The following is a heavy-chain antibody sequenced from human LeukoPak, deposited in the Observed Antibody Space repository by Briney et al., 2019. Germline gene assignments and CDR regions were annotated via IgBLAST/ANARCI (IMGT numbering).Heavy chain of an antibody. CDR2: ISSSSSYI. CDR1: GFTFSSYS. D-gene: IGHD5-12*01. J-gene: IGHJ4*02. Sequence: GGSRRLSCAASGFTFSSYSMNWVRQAPGKGLEWVSSISSSSSYIYYADSVKGRFTISRDNAKNSLCLQMNSLRAEDTAVYYCARDWSSGYDYAFDCWGQGTLVTVSS. V-gene: IGHV3-21*01. CDR3: ARDWSSGYDYAFDC.